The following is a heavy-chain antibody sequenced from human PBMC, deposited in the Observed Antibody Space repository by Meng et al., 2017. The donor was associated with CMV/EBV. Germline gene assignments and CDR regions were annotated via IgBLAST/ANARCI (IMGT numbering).Heavy chain of an antibody. D-gene: IGHD1-1*01. CDR2: ISSSSSTI. V-gene: IGHV3-48*04. CDR1: AFTFSSYS. J-gene: IGHJ4*02. Sequence: GESLKISCAASAFTFSSYSMNWVRQAPGKGLEWVSYISSSSSTIYYADSVKGRFTISRDNAKNSLYLQMNSLRAEDTAVYYCARSLPGGGVHLDYWGQGTLVTVSS. CDR3: ARSLPGGGVHLDY.